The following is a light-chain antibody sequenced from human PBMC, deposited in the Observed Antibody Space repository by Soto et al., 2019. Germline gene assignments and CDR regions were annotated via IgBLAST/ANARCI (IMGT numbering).Light chain of an antibody. V-gene: IGKV3-20*01. Sequence: EIVLTQSPGTLSLSPGERATLSCNCSQSVSGRYLAWYQQKPGQAPRLLIYGASSRATGIPDRFSGGWSGTDCTLTISRLEPGDVAVYFCQQYGGFPITLGQGTRLEI. CDR1: QSVSGRY. J-gene: IGKJ5*01. CDR2: GAS. CDR3: QQYGGFPIT.